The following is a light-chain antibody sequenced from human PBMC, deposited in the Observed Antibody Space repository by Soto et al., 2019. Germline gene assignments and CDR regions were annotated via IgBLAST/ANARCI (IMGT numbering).Light chain of an antibody. CDR3: PQYDRSPL. J-gene: IGKJ4*01. Sequence: EIVLTQSPGALSLSPGERATLSCRASQSVSNSHSAWYQQKPGQAPRLLIYGASNRATGVSDRFSGSGSGTDFTLTITRLEPEDSAVDYGPQYDRSPLFGGGTKVEI. V-gene: IGKV3-20*01. CDR2: GAS. CDR1: QSVSNSH.